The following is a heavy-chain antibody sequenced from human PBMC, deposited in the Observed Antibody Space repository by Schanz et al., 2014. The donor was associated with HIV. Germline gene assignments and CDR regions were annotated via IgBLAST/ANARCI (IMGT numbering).Heavy chain of an antibody. CDR2: FNVMLSKI. J-gene: IGHJ6*02. CDR3: ASGRRSGIGWRMDV. V-gene: IGHV1-69*01. D-gene: IGHD6-19*01. Sequence: QVQLVQSGAEVQKTGSSVKVSCKASGGTFRSNAITWVRQAPGQGLEWIGHFNVMLSKINSAQKFQGRVSMTADPSTNTAYMEMRGLRFEDTAVYYCASGRRSGIGWRMDVWGQGTTVIVSS. CDR1: GGTFRSNA.